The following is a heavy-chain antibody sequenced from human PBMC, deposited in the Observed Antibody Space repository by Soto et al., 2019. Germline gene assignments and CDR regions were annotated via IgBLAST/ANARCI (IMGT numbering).Heavy chain of an antibody. J-gene: IGHJ4*02. Sequence: QVQLQQWGAGLLKPSETLSLTCAVYGGSFSGYYWTWIRQSPEKGLEWIGEVNHSGTTYYNPSLKTRVTISVHTPKNQFSLKMSSVPAAYTAVYYCARGIGYCSSINCYSSRRLRFDSWGQGTLVTVSS. D-gene: IGHD2-2*01. CDR2: VNHSGTT. CDR1: GGSFSGYY. CDR3: ARGIGYCSSINCYSSRRLRFDS. V-gene: IGHV4-34*01.